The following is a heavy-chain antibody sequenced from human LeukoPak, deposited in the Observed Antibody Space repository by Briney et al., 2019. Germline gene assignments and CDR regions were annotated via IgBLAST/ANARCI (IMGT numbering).Heavy chain of an antibody. Sequence: PGGSLTLSCAASGFTVSTNYMNWVRQAPGKGLEWVSILYSGSDTYYADSVKGRFTISRDNSRNILFLHVNSLKAEDTAIYYCARVGDHFHWFLDLWGRGTLVAVSS. CDR3: ARVGDHFHWFLDL. D-gene: IGHD2-21*01. CDR1: GFTVSTNY. V-gene: IGHV3-53*01. CDR2: LYSGSDT. J-gene: IGHJ2*01.